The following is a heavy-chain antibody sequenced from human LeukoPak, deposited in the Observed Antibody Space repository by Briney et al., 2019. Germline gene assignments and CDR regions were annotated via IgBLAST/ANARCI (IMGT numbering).Heavy chain of an antibody. CDR1: GFTFSSYG. CDR2: ISSSSSTI. Sequence: GGSLRLSCAASGFTFSSYGMTWVRQAPGKGLEWVSYISSSSSTIYYADSVKGRFTISRDNAKNSLYLQMNSLRAEDTALYYCARIRGYSYGSSMDVWGKGTTVTVSS. V-gene: IGHV3-48*04. CDR3: ARIRGYSYGSSMDV. D-gene: IGHD5-18*01. J-gene: IGHJ6*03.